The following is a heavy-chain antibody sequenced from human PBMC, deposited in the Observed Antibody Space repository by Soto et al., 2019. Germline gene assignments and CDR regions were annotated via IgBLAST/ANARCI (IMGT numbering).Heavy chain of an antibody. Sequence: EVQLVESGGGLVQPGGSLRLSCAATGFMFSSYWMTWVRQAPGKGLEWVANINQNGSERYYVDSVEGRFTISRDNTKNSVFLQMNNLRVEDTAIYYCATDILDFWGQGTLVPVSS. D-gene: IGHD3-9*01. CDR2: INQNGSER. CDR1: GFMFSSYW. V-gene: IGHV3-7*05. CDR3: ATDILDF. J-gene: IGHJ4*02.